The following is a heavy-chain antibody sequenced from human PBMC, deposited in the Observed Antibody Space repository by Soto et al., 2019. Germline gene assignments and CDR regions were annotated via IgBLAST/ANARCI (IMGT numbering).Heavy chain of an antibody. CDR3: ARRYGYYFDY. D-gene: IGHD3-9*01. V-gene: IGHV4-61*08. J-gene: IGHJ4*02. CDR1: GGSISSGGYS. Sequence: SETLSLTCAVSGGSISSGGYSWSWIRQPPGKGLEWIGYIYYSGSTNYNPSLKSRVTISVDTSKNQLSLKLSSVTAADTAVYYCARRYGYYFDYWGQGTLVTVSS. CDR2: IYYSGST.